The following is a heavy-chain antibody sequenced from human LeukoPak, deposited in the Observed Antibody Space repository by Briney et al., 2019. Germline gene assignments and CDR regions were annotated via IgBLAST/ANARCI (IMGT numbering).Heavy chain of an antibody. CDR2: ISYDGSNK. J-gene: IGHJ4*02. CDR1: GFTFSIYG. CDR3: AKVFFSGSYYAASDY. Sequence: GRSLRLSCAASGFTFSIYGMHWVRQAPGRGLEWVAVISYDGSNKYYADSVKGRFTISRDNSKNTLYLQMNSLGAEDTAVYYCAKVFFSGSYYAASDYWGQGTLVTVSS. D-gene: IGHD1-26*01. V-gene: IGHV3-30*18.